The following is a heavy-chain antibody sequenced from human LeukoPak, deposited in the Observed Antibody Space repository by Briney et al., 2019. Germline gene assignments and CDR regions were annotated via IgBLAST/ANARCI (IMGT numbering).Heavy chain of an antibody. D-gene: IGHD3-3*01. CDR1: GGSISSYY. J-gene: IGHJ6*03. CDR2: IYYSGST. CDR3: ARGITIFGVVTIRDHYYYYMDV. Sequence: SETLSLTCTVSGGSISSYYWSWIRQPPGKGLEWIGYIYYSGSTNYNPSLKSRVTISVDTSKNQFSLKLSSVTAADTAVYYCARGITIFGVVTIRDHYYYYMDVWGKRTTVTVPS. V-gene: IGHV4-59*01.